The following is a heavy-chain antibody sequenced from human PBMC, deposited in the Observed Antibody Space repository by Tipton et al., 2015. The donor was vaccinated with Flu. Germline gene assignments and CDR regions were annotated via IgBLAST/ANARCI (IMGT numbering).Heavy chain of an antibody. CDR3: ARGVGDYWYFDL. V-gene: IGHV3-66*02. D-gene: IGHD4-17*01. CDR1: GFTFSDYW. CDR2: IYSGGTT. Sequence: SLRLSCVASGFTFSDYWMTWVRQAPGKGLEWVSVIYSGGTTYYADSVKGRFTISRDNSKNTLYLQMNSLRAEDTAVYYCARGVGDYWYFDLWGRGTLVTVSS. J-gene: IGHJ2*01.